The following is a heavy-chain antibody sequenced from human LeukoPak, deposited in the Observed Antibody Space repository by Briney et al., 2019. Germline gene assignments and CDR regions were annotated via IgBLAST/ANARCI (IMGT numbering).Heavy chain of an antibody. CDR2: VTGNGGST. V-gene: IGHV3-23*01. CDR3: AKDLVVPGVSEY. D-gene: IGHD2-21*01. J-gene: IGHJ4*02. CDR1: GFTFSTYA. Sequence: QPGRSLRLSCAASGFTFSTYAMSWVRQAPGKGLEWVSSVTGNGGSTYYADSVKGRFTISRDNSRNTLYLQMNSLRAEDTAVYYCAKDLVVPGVSEYWGQGTLVTVSS.